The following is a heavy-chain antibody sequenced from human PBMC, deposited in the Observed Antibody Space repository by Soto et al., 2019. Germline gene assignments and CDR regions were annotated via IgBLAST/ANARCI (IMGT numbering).Heavy chain of an antibody. D-gene: IGHD5-12*01. CDR1: GYSFTSYW. J-gene: IGHJ6*02. CDR3: ARLPLTRGSRNGMDV. Sequence: GESLKISCKGSGYSFTSYWIGWVRQMPGKGLEWMGIIYPGDSDTRYSPSFQGQVTISADKSFSTAYLQWSSLKASDTAMYYCARLPLTRGSRNGMDVWGQGTTVTVSS. V-gene: IGHV5-51*01. CDR2: IYPGDSDT.